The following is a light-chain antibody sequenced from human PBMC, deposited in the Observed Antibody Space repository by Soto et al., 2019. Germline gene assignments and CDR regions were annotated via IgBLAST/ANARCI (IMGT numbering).Light chain of an antibody. CDR1: SSDVGDYNY. Sequence: HSALTQPASVSGSPGQTITISCTGTSSDVGDYNYLSWYQQHPGKAPKVMIYEVSNRPSGVSNRFSGSKSGNTASLTISGLQAEDEADYFCSSYTTSGTPVFGGGTKLTVL. V-gene: IGLV2-14*01. J-gene: IGLJ3*02. CDR2: EVS. CDR3: SSYTTSGTPV.